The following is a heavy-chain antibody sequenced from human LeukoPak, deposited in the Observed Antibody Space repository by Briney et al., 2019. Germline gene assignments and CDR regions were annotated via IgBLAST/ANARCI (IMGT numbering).Heavy chain of an antibody. CDR1: GFTFSSYA. CDR2: VIGNGRDT. Sequence: GGSLRLSCAASGFTFSSYAMSWVRQAPGKGLEWVSSVIGNGRDTYHAESVKGRFTISRDNSKNTLYLQMNRLGVDDTAVYYCARGTLGSCTGAKCYPFDYWGQGTLVTVSS. D-gene: IGHD2-8*02. J-gene: IGHJ4*02. V-gene: IGHV3-23*01. CDR3: ARGTLGSCTGAKCYPFDY.